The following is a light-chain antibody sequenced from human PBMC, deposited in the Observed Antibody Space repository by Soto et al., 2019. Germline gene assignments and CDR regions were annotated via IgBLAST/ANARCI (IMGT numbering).Light chain of an antibody. CDR2: GAS. Sequence: EIVLTQSPDTLSLSPGERATLSCRASQSIANYVAWYHQRPGQAPRLVIYGASNRATDIPARFTGSGSGTDFTLTISSLEAEDSGVYYCQQRNDWPRNSFGQGPRLEIK. CDR3: QQRNDWPRNS. CDR1: QSIANY. J-gene: IGKJ5*01. V-gene: IGKV3-11*01.